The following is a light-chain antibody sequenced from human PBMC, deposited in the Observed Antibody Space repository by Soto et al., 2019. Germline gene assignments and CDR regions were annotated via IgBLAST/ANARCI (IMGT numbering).Light chain of an antibody. CDR1: QSISDT. Sequence: EIVMTQSAVTLSVSPGGRATLSWRASQSISDTLAWYQQKPGQAPRLLIHGASTRAPGFPARFSGSGYGTDFNLTISSLQSEDFAVYYCQQYNNWPWTFGQGTKVDIK. J-gene: IGKJ1*01. V-gene: IGKV3-15*01. CDR3: QQYNNWPWT. CDR2: GAS.